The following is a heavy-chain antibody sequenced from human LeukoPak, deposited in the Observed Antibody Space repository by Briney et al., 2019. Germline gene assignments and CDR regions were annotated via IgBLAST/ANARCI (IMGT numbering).Heavy chain of an antibody. V-gene: IGHV4-59*10. D-gene: IGHD6-19*01. Sequence: SETLSLTCAVYGGSFSGYYWSWIRQPAGKGLEWIGRIYTSGSTNYNPSLKSRVTISVDTSKNQFSLKLSSVTAADTAVYYCARGSGWYDYYYMDVWGKGTTVTVSS. CDR1: GGSFSGYY. J-gene: IGHJ6*03. CDR2: IYTSGST. CDR3: ARGSGWYDYYYMDV.